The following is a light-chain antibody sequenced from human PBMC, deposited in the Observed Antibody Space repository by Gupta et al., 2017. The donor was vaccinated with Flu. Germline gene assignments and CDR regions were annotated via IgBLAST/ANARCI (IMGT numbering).Light chain of an antibody. CDR3: AAWDDSLSGEV. Sequence: QSVLTQPPSASGTPGQRVTISCSGSSSNIGSDLVYWYQQLPGTAPKLLIYRNNQRPSGVPDRFSGSKSGTSASLAISGLRSEDEADYYCAAWDDSLSGEVFGAGTKVTVL. V-gene: IGLV1-47*01. CDR1: SSNIGSDL. CDR2: RNN. J-gene: IGLJ1*01.